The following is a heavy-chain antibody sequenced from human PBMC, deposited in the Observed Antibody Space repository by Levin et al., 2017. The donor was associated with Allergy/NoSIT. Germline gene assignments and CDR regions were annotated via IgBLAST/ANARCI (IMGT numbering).Heavy chain of an antibody. CDR1: GFSFSRAW. CDR3: TTGAMCGDNDWDCN. J-gene: IGHJ4*02. Sequence: ETLSLTCAASGFSFSRAWMNWVRQAPGKGLEYIGRIRNRGSTDYTAPVKGRFTISRDDSKNTLFLQMDSLKIEDTAVYFCTTGAMCGDNDWDCNWGQGTLVIVSS. CDR2: IRNRGST. V-gene: IGHV3-15*01. D-gene: IGHD4-17*01.